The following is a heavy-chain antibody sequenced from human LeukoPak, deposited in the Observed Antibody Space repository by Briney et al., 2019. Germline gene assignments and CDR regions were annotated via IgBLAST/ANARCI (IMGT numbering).Heavy chain of an antibody. CDR2: INHSGST. V-gene: IGHV4-34*01. CDR1: GGSFSGYY. CDR3: ARAAAPPHSFDY. Sequence: SETLSLTCAVYGGSFSGYYWSWIRQPPGKGLEWIGEINHSGSTNYNPSLKSRVTISVDTSKNQFSLKLSSVTAADTAVYYCARAAAPPHSFDYWGQGTLVTVSS. D-gene: IGHD6-13*01. J-gene: IGHJ4*02.